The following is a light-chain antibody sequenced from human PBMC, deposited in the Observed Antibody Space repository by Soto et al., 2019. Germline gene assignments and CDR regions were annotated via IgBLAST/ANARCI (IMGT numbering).Light chain of an antibody. CDR1: HSVSNNY. Sequence: EIVLPQSPGTLSLSPGERATLSCRASHSVSNNYLAWYQQKPGQAPRLLIYGASNRATGIPDRFSGSGSGTEFTLAISSLESEDSAVYYCQQYSSWPPWTFGQGTKVDIK. J-gene: IGKJ1*01. V-gene: IGKV3-20*01. CDR3: QQYSSWPPWT. CDR2: GAS.